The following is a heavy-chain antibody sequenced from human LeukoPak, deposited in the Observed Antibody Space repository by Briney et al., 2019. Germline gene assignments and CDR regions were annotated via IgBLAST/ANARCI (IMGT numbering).Heavy chain of an antibody. D-gene: IGHD5-12*01. CDR1: GFTFSSYA. CDR3: ARGRGVATIKQPPDFDY. CDR2: ISYDGSNK. V-gene: IGHV3-30-3*01. J-gene: IGHJ4*02. Sequence: GRSLRLSCAASGFTFSSYAMHWVRQAPGKGLEWVAVISYDGSNKYYADSVKGRFTISRDNSKNTLYLQMNSLRSEDTAVYYCARGRGVATIKQPPDFDYWGQGTLVTVSS.